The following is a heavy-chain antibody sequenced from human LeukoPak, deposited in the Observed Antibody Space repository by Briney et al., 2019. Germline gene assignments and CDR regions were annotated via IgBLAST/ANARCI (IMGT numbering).Heavy chain of an antibody. Sequence: SETLSLTCAVYGGSFSGYYWSWIRQPPGKGLEWIGEINHSGSTNYNPSLKSRVTISVDTSKNQFSLKLSSVTAADPDVYYCAGLDRVVVPAAISGAANWFDPWGQGTLVTVSS. CDR2: INHSGST. CDR1: GGSFSGYY. CDR3: AGLDRVVVPAAISGAANWFDP. J-gene: IGHJ5*02. V-gene: IGHV4-34*01. D-gene: IGHD2-2*01.